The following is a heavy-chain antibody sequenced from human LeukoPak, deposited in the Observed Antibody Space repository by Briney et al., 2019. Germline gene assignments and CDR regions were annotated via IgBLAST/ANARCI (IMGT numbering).Heavy chain of an antibody. D-gene: IGHD3-22*01. Sequence: GGSLRLSCAASGFTFDDYAMHWVRQAPGKGLEWVSGISWNSGSIGYADSVKGRFTISRDNSKNTLYLQMNSLRGEDTAVYYCAKDGNYFDSSGYSLDHWGQGTLVTVSS. CDR1: GFTFDDYA. CDR3: AKDGNYFDSSGYSLDH. CDR2: ISWNSGSI. J-gene: IGHJ4*02. V-gene: IGHV3-9*01.